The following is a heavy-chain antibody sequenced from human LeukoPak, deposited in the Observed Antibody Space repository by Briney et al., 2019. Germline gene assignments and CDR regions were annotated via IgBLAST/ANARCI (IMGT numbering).Heavy chain of an antibody. CDR1: GFPFSTFP. Sequence: PGGSLRLSCQASGFPFSTFPMSWVRQAPGKGLEWVSTLSGDGSNTYYADSVKGRFTISRDNSKNTLYLQMNSLRTEDTAVYYCAKGRVGANGYYYYGMDVWGQGTTVTVSS. CDR3: AKGRVGANGYYYYGMDV. J-gene: IGHJ6*02. V-gene: IGHV3-23*01. CDR2: LSGDGSNT. D-gene: IGHD1-26*01.